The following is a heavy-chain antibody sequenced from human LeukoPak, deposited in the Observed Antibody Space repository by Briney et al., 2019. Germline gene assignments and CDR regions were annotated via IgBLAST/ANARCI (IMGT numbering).Heavy chain of an antibody. CDR3: AKSSRQWLVRGYFDY. D-gene: IGHD6-19*01. V-gene: IGHV3-23*01. J-gene: IGHJ4*02. Sequence: GGSLRLSCAASGFTFSSYAMSWVRQAPGKRLEWVSAISGSGGSTYYADSVKGRFTISRDNSKNTLYLQMNSLRAEDTAVYYCAKSSRQWLVRGYFDYWGQGTLVTVSS. CDR1: GFTFSSYA. CDR2: ISGSGGST.